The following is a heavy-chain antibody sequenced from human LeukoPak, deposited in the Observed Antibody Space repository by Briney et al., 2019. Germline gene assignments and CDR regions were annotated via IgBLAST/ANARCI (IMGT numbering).Heavy chain of an antibody. D-gene: IGHD2-21*02. Sequence: GGSLRLSCVASGFTFREHYMDWVRQAPGKGPEWVGRIRNKDVRCTTEYAASVKGRFTISRDDSKNSLYVEMNSLKTEDTAVYYCARVGPYCGGDCYSRFYDYWGQGTLVTVSS. CDR2: IRNKDVRCTT. J-gene: IGHJ4*02. CDR3: ARVGPYCGGDCYSRFYDY. CDR1: GFTFREHY. V-gene: IGHV3-72*01.